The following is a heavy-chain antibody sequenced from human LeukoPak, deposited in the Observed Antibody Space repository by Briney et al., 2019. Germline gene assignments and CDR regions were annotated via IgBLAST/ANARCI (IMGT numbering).Heavy chain of an antibody. V-gene: IGHV1-8*03. Sequence: ASVKVSCKASGYTFTSYDINWVRQATGQGLEWMGWMNPNSGNTGYAQKFQGRVTITRNTSISTAYMELSSLRSEDTAVYYCARLRLGYCSSTSCRLTPEEHYWGQGTLVTDSS. D-gene: IGHD2-2*01. CDR3: ARLRLGYCSSTSCRLTPEEHY. J-gene: IGHJ4*02. CDR1: GYTFTSYD. CDR2: MNPNSGNT.